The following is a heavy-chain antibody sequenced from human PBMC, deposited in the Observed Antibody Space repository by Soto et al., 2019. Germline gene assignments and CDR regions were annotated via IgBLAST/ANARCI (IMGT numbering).Heavy chain of an antibody. CDR2: IYYSGST. D-gene: IGHD5-12*01. Sequence: SETLSLTCAVYGGSFSGYYWSWIRQPPGKGLEWIGYIYYSGSTYYNPSLKSRVTISVDTSKNQFSLKLSSVTAADTAVYYCARGSIVATILDYGGNSGRDYWGQGTLVTVSS. J-gene: IGHJ4*02. V-gene: IGHV4-30-4*08. CDR3: ARGSIVATILDYGGNSGRDY. CDR1: GGSFSGYY.